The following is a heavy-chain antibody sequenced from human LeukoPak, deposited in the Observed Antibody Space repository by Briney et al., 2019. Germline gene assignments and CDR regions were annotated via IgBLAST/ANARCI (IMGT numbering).Heavy chain of an antibody. CDR1: GGSISTSNYY. V-gene: IGHV4-39*07. J-gene: IGHJ4*02. CDR3: ARGRRRSSWAYYFDY. D-gene: IGHD6-13*01. Sequence: SETLSLTCTVSGGSISTSNYYWGWIRQPPGKGLEWIGNIFYSGSTYYSPSLKSRVTISLDTFRNQFSLKLTSVTAADTAVSYCARGRRRSSWAYYFDYWGQGTLVTVSS. CDR2: IFYSGST.